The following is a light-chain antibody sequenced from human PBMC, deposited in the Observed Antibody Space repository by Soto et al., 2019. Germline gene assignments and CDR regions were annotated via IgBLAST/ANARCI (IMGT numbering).Light chain of an antibody. V-gene: IGKV3-15*01. Sequence: DIVMTQSPATLSVSPGERATLSCRASQSVSGNLAWYQQKPGQAPRLLIYGASTRATGIPARFSGSGSGTEFTHTISSLQSEDYAVYYCQQYNNWPQTLGQANQVEIK. CDR2: GAS. CDR3: QQYNNWPQT. CDR1: QSVSGN. J-gene: IGKJ1*01.